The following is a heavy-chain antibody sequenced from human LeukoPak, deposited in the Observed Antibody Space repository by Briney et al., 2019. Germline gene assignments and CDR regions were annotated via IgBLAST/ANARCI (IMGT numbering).Heavy chain of an antibody. V-gene: IGHV4-39*01. Sequence: SETLSLTCTVSGGSISSSSYYWGWIRQPPGKGLEWIGSIYYSGSTYYNPSLKSRVTISVDTSKIQFSLKLSSVTAADTAVYYCARSNHLLLWFGEGSYYFDYWGQGTLVTVSS. CDR1: GGSISSSSYY. J-gene: IGHJ4*02. CDR3: ARSNHLLLWFGEGSYYFDY. CDR2: IYYSGST. D-gene: IGHD3-10*01.